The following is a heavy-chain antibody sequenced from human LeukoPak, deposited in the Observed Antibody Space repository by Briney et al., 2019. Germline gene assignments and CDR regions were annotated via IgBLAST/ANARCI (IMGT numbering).Heavy chain of an antibody. D-gene: IGHD5-18*01. CDR3: ARQQQQLWYD. J-gene: IGHJ4*02. CDR2: ISSSAGTT. Sequence: GGSLRLSCEASGFTFSSYEMNWVRQAPGKGLEWVSYISSSAGTTYYADSVKGRFTISRDNAKNSLYLQMNSLRAEDTAVYFCARQQQQLWYDWGQGTLVTVSS. V-gene: IGHV3-48*03. CDR1: GFTFSSYE.